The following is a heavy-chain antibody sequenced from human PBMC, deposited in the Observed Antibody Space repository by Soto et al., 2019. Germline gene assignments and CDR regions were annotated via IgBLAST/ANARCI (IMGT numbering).Heavy chain of an antibody. D-gene: IGHD3-16*01. CDR1: GGSFSGYY. CDR3: ASLRGLSQWGRDYFDY. V-gene: IGHV4-34*01. Sequence: SETLSLTCAVYGGSFSGYYWSWIRQPPGKGLEWIGEINHSGSTNYNPSLKSRVTISVNTSKNQFSLKLSSVTAADTAGYYCASLRGLSQWGRDYFDYWGQGTLVTVSS. J-gene: IGHJ4*02. CDR2: INHSGST.